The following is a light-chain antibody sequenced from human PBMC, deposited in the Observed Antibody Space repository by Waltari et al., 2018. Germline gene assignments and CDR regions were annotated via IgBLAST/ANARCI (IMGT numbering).Light chain of an antibody. V-gene: IGKV3-20*01. J-gene: IGKJ1*01. CDR3: QQYGSSPRT. CDR1: QSVSSSY. Sequence: ENVLTQSPGTLSLSPGERATLSCRASQSVSSSYLAWHQQKRGQAPRLLIYGASTRATCIPDRLSGSGSGTDFTLTISRLEPEDCAVYYCQQYGSSPRTFGQGTKVEIK. CDR2: GAS.